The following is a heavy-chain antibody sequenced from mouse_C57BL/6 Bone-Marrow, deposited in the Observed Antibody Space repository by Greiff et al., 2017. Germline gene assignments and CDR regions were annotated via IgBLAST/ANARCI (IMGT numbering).Heavy chain of an antibody. D-gene: IGHD1-1*01. J-gene: IGHJ2*01. CDR2: ILPGSGST. CDR1: GYTFTGYW. V-gene: IGHV1-9*01. CDR3: ARGKLITTVAYYFDY. Sequence: QVQLKQSGAELMKPGASVKLSCKATGYTFTGYWIEWVKQRPGHGLEWIGEILPGSGSTNYNEKFKGKATFTADTSSNTAYMQLSSLTTEDSAISYCARGKLITTVAYYFDYWGQGTTLTVSS.